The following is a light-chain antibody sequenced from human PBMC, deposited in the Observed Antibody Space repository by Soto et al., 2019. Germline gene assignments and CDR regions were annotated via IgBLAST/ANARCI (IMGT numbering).Light chain of an antibody. CDR3: SSLTTNTTVI. CDR1: SSDVGAYKF. V-gene: IGLV2-14*01. Sequence: QSALTQPASVSGSPGQSITISCSGTSSDVGAYKFVSWFQQHPGKAPKLMIYEASYRPSGVSSRFSGSKSVNTASLTILGLRSEDEADYYCSSLTTNTTVIFGGGTKVTVL. CDR2: EAS. J-gene: IGLJ2*01.